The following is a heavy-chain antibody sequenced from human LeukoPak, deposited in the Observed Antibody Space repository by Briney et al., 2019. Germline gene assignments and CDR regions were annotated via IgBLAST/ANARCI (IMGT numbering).Heavy chain of an antibody. V-gene: IGHV4-34*01. D-gene: IGHD1-26*01. CDR1: GGSFSGYY. Sequence: PSETLSLTCAVYGGSFSGYYWSWIRQPPGKGLEWLGEINHSGSTNYNPSLKSRVTISVDTSKNQFSLKLSSVTAADTAVYYCARVPVVGATRFSFDYWGQGTLVTVSS. J-gene: IGHJ4*02. CDR2: INHSGST. CDR3: ARVPVVGATRFSFDY.